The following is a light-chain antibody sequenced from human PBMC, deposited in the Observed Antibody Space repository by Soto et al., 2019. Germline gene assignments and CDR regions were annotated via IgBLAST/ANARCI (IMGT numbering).Light chain of an antibody. CDR1: QSVRSSY. CDR2: GAS. Sequence: EIVLTQSPGTLSLSPGERATLACRASQSVRSSYLAWYQQKPGQAPRLLIYGASSRATGIPDRFSGSGSGTDFTLTISRLEPEDLAMYYCQQCVNSWTFGQGTKVEIK. CDR3: QQCVNSWT. V-gene: IGKV3-20*01. J-gene: IGKJ1*01.